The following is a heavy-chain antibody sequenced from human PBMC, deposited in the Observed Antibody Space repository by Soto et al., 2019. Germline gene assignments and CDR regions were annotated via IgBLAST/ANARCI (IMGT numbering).Heavy chain of an antibody. V-gene: IGHV3-64D*06. CDR1: GFTFSSYA. CDR2: ISSNGGST. J-gene: IGHJ4*02. D-gene: IGHD3-9*01. Sequence: GGSLRLSCSASGFTFSSYAMHWVRQAPGKGLEYVSAISSNGGSTYYADSVKGRFTISRDNSKNTLYLQMSSLRAEDTAVYYCVKGPDCDILTGPFDYWGQGTLVTVSS. CDR3: VKGPDCDILTGPFDY.